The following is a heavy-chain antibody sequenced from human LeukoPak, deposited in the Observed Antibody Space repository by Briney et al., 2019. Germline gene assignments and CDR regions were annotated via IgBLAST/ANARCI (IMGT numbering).Heavy chain of an antibody. V-gene: IGHV1-46*01. CDR2: INPSGGST. CDR3: ARDRNLRGFDP. J-gene: IGHJ5*02. D-gene: IGHD1-14*01. CDR1: GYTFTSYY. Sequence: ASVKVSCKASGYTFTSYYMHWVRQAPGQGLEWMGIINPSGGSTSYAQKFQGRVTMTRDMSTSTVYMELSSLRSDDTAVYYCARDRNLRGFDPWGQGTLVTVSS.